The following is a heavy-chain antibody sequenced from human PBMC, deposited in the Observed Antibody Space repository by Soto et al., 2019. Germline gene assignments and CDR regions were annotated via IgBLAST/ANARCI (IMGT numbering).Heavy chain of an antibody. J-gene: IGHJ6*02. D-gene: IGHD1-7*01. CDR2: ISSDGTVK. CDR1: GFTFSDSY. V-gene: IGHV3-11*01. Sequence: QVQLVESGGGLVKPGRSLRLSCAASGFTFSDSYMSWIRQAPGKGLEWLSYISSDGTVKRYAFSVAGRFTISRDNAKNSLFLQMNSLRAEDAAVYYCARDDRAKLGAHDYYYGMDVWGQGTTVTVSS. CDR3: ARDDRAKLGAHDYYYGMDV.